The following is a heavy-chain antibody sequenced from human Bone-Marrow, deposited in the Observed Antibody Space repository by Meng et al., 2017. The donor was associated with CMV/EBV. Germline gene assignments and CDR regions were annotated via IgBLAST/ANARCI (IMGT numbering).Heavy chain of an antibody. V-gene: IGHV3-30*02. CDR3: AKDLSIVVVPAAIAHRHYYYYGMDV. CDR2: IRYDGSNK. Sequence: GGSLRLSCAASGFTFSSYGMHWVRQAPGKGLEWVAFIRYDGSNKYYADSVKGRFTISRDNSKNTLYLQMNSLRAEDTAVYYCAKDLSIVVVPAAIAHRHYYYYGMDVWGQGTTVTVYS. D-gene: IGHD2-2*01. CDR1: GFTFSSYG. J-gene: IGHJ6*01.